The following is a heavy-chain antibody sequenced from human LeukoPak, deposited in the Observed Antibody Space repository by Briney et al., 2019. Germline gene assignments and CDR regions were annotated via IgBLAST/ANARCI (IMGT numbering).Heavy chain of an antibody. V-gene: IGHV1-18*01. CDR1: GYTFTSYG. CDR2: ISAYNGNT. D-gene: IGHD5-12*01. J-gene: IGHJ6*02. CDR3: ARGSMVATKDPYYYYGMDV. Sequence: GASVKVSCKASGYTFTSYGISWVRQAPGQGLEWMGWISAYNGNTNYVQKLQGRVTMTTDTSTSTAYMELRSLRSDDTAVCYCARGSMVATKDPYYYYGMDVWGQGTTVTVSS.